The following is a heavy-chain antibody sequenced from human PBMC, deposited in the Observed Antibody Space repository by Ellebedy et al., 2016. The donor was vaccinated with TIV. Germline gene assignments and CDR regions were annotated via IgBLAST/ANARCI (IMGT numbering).Heavy chain of an antibody. D-gene: IGHD3-9*01. CDR1: NYSISSGSY. J-gene: IGHJ4*02. V-gene: IGHV4-38-2*02. Sequence: SETLSLTCTVSNYSISSGSYWGWIRQPPGKGLEWLGSIYHVGGTYYNPSLKSRVAISVDTSKHQLYLKLSSVTATDTAVYYCASGYYDTLTGSTGGDFDSWGQGTLVTVSS. CDR3: ASGYYDTLTGSTGGDFDS. CDR2: IYHVGGT.